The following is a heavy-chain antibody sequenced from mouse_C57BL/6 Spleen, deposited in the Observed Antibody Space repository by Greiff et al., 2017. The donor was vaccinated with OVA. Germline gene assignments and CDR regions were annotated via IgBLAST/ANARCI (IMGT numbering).Heavy chain of an antibody. CDR3: TPTVVATRAMDY. J-gene: IGHJ4*01. D-gene: IGHD1-1*01. V-gene: IGHV14-1*01. CDR2: IDPEDGDT. Sequence: VQLQQSGAELVRPGASVKLSCTASGFNITDYYIHWVKQRPEQGLEWIGRIDPEDGDTEYAPKLQGKATMTADTSSNTAYLQLSSLTSEDTAVYYCTPTVVATRAMDYWGQGTSVTVSS. CDR1: GFNITDYY.